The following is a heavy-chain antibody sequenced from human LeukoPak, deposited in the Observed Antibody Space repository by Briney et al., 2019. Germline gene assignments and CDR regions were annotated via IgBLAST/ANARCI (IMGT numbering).Heavy chain of an antibody. D-gene: IGHD2-15*01. V-gene: IGHV4-4*07. CDR3: ARAQAATNAFDI. J-gene: IGHJ3*02. Sequence: SETLSLTCTVSGGSISSYYWSWLRQPAGKGLEWIGPIYTSGSTNYNPSLKSRVTMSVDTSKNQFSLKLSSVTAADTALYYCARAQAATNAFDIWGQGTMVTVSS. CDR2: IYTSGST. CDR1: GGSISSYY.